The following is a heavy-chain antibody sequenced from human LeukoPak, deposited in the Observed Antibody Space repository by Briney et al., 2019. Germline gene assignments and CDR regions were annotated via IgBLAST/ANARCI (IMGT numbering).Heavy chain of an antibody. CDR3: ARQVSELVSGYYYSLRPLDY. J-gene: IGHJ4*02. D-gene: IGHD3-22*01. CDR2: IYYSGST. V-gene: IGHV4-59*08. CDR1: GGSISNYY. Sequence: PSETLSLTCTVSGGSISNYYWSWIRQPPGKGLEWIGYIYYSGSTNYNPSLKSRVTISVDTSKNQFSLKLSSVTAADTAVYYCARQVSELVSGYYYSLRPLDYWGQGTLVTVSS.